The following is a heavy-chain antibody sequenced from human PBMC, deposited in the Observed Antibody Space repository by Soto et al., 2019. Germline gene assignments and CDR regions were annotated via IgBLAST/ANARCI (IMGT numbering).Heavy chain of an antibody. V-gene: IGHV3-30*18. CDR2: ISYDGSKK. D-gene: IGHD2-15*01. Sequence: QVQLVESGGGVVQPGRSLRLSCAASGFTFDNYGLHWVRQAPGKGLVWVAVISYDGSKKFYADSVTGRFTISRDNSKNTLYLQMNTLRVENPAVYYCAKDLDVVVVVTATGGLDVWGQGTTVTVSS. CDR3: AKDLDVVVVVTATGGLDV. J-gene: IGHJ6*02. CDR1: GFTFDNYG.